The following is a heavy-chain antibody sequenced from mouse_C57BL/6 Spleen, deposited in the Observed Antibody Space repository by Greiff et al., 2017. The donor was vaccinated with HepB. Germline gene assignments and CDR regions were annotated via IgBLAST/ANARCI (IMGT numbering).Heavy chain of an antibody. D-gene: IGHD1-1*01. CDR1: GYTFTSYW. J-gene: IGHJ1*03. CDR2: IDPNSGGT. V-gene: IGHV1-72*01. CDR3: ARGRGIYYYGSGYFDV. Sequence: VKLQQPGAELVKPGASVKLSCKASGYTFTSYWMHWVKQRPGRGLEWIGRIDPNSGGTKYNEKFKSKATLTVDKPSSTAYMQLSSLTSEDSAVYYCARGRGIYYYGSGYFDVWGTGTTVTVSS.